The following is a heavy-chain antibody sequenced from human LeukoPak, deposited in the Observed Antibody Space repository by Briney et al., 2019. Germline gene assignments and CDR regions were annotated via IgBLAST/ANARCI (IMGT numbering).Heavy chain of an antibody. CDR2: INHSGST. V-gene: IGHV4-34*01. J-gene: IGHJ3*02. CDR1: GGSFSGYY. Sequence: SETLSLTCAVYGGSFSGYYWSWIRQPPGKGLEWIGEINHSGSTNYNPSLKSRVTISVDTSKNQFSLKLSSVTAEDTAVYYCAKDREDCSSTSCYAAFDIWGQGTMVTVSS. D-gene: IGHD2-2*01. CDR3: AKDREDCSSTSCYAAFDI.